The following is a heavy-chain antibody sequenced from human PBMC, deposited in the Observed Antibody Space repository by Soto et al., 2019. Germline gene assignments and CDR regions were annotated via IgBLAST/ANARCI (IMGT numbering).Heavy chain of an antibody. CDR1: GYTFTSYA. Sequence: QVQLVQSGAEVKKPGASVQVSCKASGYTFTSYAMHWVRQAPGQRLEWMGWINAGNGNTKYSQKFQGRVTITRDTSASTAYMELSSLGSEDTAVYYCAREGVLWFGEEYCYGMDVWGQGTTVTVSS. V-gene: IGHV1-3*01. CDR2: INAGNGNT. CDR3: AREGVLWFGEEYCYGMDV. D-gene: IGHD3-10*01. J-gene: IGHJ6*02.